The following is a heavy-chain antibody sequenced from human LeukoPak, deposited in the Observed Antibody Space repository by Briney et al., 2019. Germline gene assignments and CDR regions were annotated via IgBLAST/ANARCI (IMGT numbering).Heavy chain of an antibody. CDR2: IYYTGAT. J-gene: IGHJ4*02. CDR3: AKYGNSGWVIDN. Sequence: SETLSLTCTVSGGSIGTNYWTWIRQPPGQGLEYIGYIYYTGATNYNPSLKSRVTISVDTSKNQFSLKLTSVTAANTAVYFCAKYGNSGWVIDNWGQGTLVTVSS. V-gene: IGHV4-59*08. D-gene: IGHD6-19*01. CDR1: GGSIGTNY.